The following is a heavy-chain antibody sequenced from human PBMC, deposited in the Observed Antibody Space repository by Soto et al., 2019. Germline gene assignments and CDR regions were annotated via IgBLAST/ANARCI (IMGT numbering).Heavy chain of an antibody. CDR1: VFTCSRFS. CDR2: ISTTGNTI. J-gene: IGHJ5*02. D-gene: IGHD2-15*01. V-gene: IGHV3-48*02. Sequence: PWWSLRLSCLGSVFTCSRFSMNWGRQAPGKGLEWLSYISTTGNTIFYADSVKGRFTISRDNANNSLSLQMNSLRDEDTAVYYCARGNFEVVVSSSRWFDPWGQGTLVTVSS. CDR3: ARGNFEVVVSSSRWFDP.